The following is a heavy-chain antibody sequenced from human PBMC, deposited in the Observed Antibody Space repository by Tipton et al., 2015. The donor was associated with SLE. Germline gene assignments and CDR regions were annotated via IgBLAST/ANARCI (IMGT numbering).Heavy chain of an antibody. Sequence: TLSLTCTVSGGSISSYYWSWIRQPPGKGLEWIGYIYYSGSTNYNPSLKSRVTISVDTSKNQFSLKLSSVTAADTAVYYCAGMSYPREGYFDYWGQGTLVTVSS. CDR1: GGSISSYY. CDR3: AGMSYPREGYFDY. D-gene: IGHD1-26*01. V-gene: IGHV4-59*07. CDR2: IYYSGST. J-gene: IGHJ4*02.